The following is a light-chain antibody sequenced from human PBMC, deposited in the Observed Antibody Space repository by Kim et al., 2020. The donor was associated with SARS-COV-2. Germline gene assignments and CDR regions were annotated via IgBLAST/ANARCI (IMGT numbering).Light chain of an antibody. CDR2: YDT. Sequence: SYELTQPPSVSVAPGQTARITCGGDNIRSRGVQWYQQEPGQAPVVVIYYDTYRPPGIPERFSASNSGNIATLTISRVEAGDEADYYCQVWDRTSDQVVFGGGTQLTVL. V-gene: IGLV3-21*04. CDR1: NIRSRG. CDR3: QVWDRTSDQVV. J-gene: IGLJ2*01.